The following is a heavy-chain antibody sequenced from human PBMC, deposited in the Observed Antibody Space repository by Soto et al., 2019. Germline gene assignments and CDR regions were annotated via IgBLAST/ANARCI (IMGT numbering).Heavy chain of an antibody. CDR3: ATAGPKYYYESSGYDPSDY. D-gene: IGHD3-22*01. Sequence: PGGSLRLSCAASGFTFSSYAMSWVRQAPGKGLEWVSAISGSGGSTYYADSVKGRFTISRDNSKNTLYLQMNSLRAEDTAVYYCATAGPKYYYESSGYDPSDYWGQGTLVTV. V-gene: IGHV3-23*01. CDR1: GFTFSSYA. J-gene: IGHJ4*02. CDR2: ISGSGGST.